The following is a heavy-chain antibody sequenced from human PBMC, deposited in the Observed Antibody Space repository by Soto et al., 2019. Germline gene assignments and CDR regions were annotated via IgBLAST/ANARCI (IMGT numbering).Heavy chain of an antibody. V-gene: IGHV3-23*01. CDR3: AKEMTKAAAGSIYYGMDV. Sequence: PGGSLRLSCAASGFTFSSYAMSWVRQAPGKGLEWVSAISGSGGSTYYADSVKGRFTISRDNSKNTLYLQMNSLRAEDTAVYYCAKEMTKAAAGSIYYGMDVWGQGTTVTVSS. D-gene: IGHD6-13*01. CDR1: GFTFSSYA. J-gene: IGHJ6*02. CDR2: ISGSGGST.